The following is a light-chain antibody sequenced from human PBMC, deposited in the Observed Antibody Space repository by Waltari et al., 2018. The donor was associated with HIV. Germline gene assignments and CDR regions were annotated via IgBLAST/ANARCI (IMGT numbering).Light chain of an antibody. Sequence: QSTLTQPPPPSRSPGQSVTIPCTGPTSDLGGYTYLPWHQQPPGKAPKLIMTEVTKRPSGVPDRFSGSKSGNTASLTVSGLQADDEALYYCSSFAPTNKFYVLFGGGTTLTVL. CDR3: SSFAPTNKFYVL. V-gene: IGLV2-8*01. CDR1: TSDLGGYTY. J-gene: IGLJ2*01. CDR2: EVT.